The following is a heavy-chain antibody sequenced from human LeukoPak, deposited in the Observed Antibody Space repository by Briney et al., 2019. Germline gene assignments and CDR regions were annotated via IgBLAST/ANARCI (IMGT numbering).Heavy chain of an antibody. Sequence: GGSLRLSCAASGFTFGNYAMSWVRQAPGKGLDCVSSISGSGGSTYYGDSVKGRFTISRDSSTNTLYLQMSRLRVEDTAIYYCARGVRYGIAVAGTRGDYWGQGTLVTVSS. CDR2: ISGSGGST. CDR3: ARGVRYGIAVAGTRGDY. D-gene: IGHD6-19*01. V-gene: IGHV3-23*01. CDR1: GFTFGNYA. J-gene: IGHJ4*02.